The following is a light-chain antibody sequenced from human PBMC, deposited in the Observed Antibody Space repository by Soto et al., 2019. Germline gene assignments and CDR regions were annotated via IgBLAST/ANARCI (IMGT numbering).Light chain of an antibody. Sequence: QSVLTQPTSASGSPGQSVTISCTGTSSDVGAYNYVSWYQQHPGKAPKLMIYEVSKRPSGVPDRFSGSKSGNTASLTVSGLQAEDETDYYCSSYAGSNTYVFGTGTKLTVL. CDR3: SSYAGSNTYV. J-gene: IGLJ1*01. CDR1: SSDVGAYNY. V-gene: IGLV2-8*01. CDR2: EVS.